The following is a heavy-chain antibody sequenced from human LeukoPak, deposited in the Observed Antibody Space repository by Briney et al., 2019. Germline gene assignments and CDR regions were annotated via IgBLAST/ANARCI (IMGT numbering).Heavy chain of an antibody. CDR2: IYYSGST. J-gene: IGHJ4*02. CDR3: ARGRLYASSSFLDY. CDR1: GDSISSYY. D-gene: IGHD6-6*01. V-gene: IGHV4-59*01. Sequence: PSETLSLTCTVSGDSISSYYWSWIRQPPGKGLEWIGYIYYSGSTNYNPSLKSRVTISVDTSKNQFSLKLSSVTAADTAVYYCARGRLYASSSFLDYWGQGTLVTVSS.